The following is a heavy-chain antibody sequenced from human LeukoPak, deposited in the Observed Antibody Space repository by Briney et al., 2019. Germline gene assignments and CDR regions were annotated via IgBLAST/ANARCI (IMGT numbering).Heavy chain of an antibody. J-gene: IGHJ4*02. CDR3: ASEASIISGAPQTDY. CDR1: GGTFSSYT. CDR2: IIPILGIA. D-gene: IGHD1-26*01. V-gene: IGHV1-69*02. Sequence: ASVKVSCKASGGTFSSYTISWVRQAPGQGLEWMGRIIPILGIANYAQKFQGRVTITADKSTSTAYMELSSLRSEDTAVYYCASEASIISGAPQTDYWGQGTLVTVSS.